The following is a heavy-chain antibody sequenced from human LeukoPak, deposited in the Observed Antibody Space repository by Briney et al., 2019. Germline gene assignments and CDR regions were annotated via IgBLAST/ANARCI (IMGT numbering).Heavy chain of an antibody. J-gene: IGHJ5*02. D-gene: IGHD2-2*01. CDR1: GFTFSSYA. V-gene: IGHV3-30*18. CDR2: ISYDGSNK. CDR3: AKDLGPAAKGGDWFDP. Sequence: GGSLRLSCAASGFTFSSYAMSWVRQAPGKGLEWVAVISYDGSNKYYADSVKGRFTISRDNSKNTLYLQMNSLRAEDTAVYYCAKDLGPAAKGGDWFDPWGQGTLVTVSS.